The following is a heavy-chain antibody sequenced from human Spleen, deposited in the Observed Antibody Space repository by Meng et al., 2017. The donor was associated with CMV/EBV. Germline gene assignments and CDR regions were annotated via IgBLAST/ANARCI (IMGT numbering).Heavy chain of an antibody. V-gene: IGHV3-23*01. CDR3: AKAFSASWYREYYDD. D-gene: IGHD1-26*01. CDR1: GFTFSNYV. Sequence: GESLKISCAASGFTFSNYVMNWVRQAPGKGLEWVSTITGTGGHSYYADSVKGRLTISRDNSKNALFLQMSSLGADDTAVYYCAKAFSASWYREYYDDWGQGTLVTVSS. J-gene: IGHJ4*02. CDR2: ITGTGGHS.